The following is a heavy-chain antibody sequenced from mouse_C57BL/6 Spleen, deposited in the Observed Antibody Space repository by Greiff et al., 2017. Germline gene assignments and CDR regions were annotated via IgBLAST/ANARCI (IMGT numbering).Heavy chain of an antibody. V-gene: IGHV1-80*01. Sequence: QVQLKESGAELVKPGASVKISCKASGYAFSSYWMNWVKQRPGKGLEWIGQIYPGDGDTNYNGKFKGKATLTADKSSSTAYMQLSSRTSEDSAVYFCSRGHYYGSLPWGQGTTLTVSS. CDR2: IYPGDGDT. D-gene: IGHD1-1*01. J-gene: IGHJ2*01. CDR3: SRGHYYGSLP. CDR1: GYAFSSYW.